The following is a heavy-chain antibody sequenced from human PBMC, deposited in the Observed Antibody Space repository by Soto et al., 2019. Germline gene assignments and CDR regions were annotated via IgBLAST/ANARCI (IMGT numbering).Heavy chain of an antibody. V-gene: IGHV4-30-4*01. CDR3: VRTARQGAVAPHWFDR. J-gene: IGHJ5*02. CDR2: VYYTGST. CDR1: GASIRRTDYY. Sequence: QVQLQESGPELVKPSQTLSLTCTVSGASIRRTDYYWSWIRQAPGKGLEWIGYVYYTGSTYYNPYLMSRLIISVDTAKNQFSLKLTSVTAAETAVYYCVRTARQGAVAPHWFDRWGQGTQVTVSS. D-gene: IGHD2-21*02.